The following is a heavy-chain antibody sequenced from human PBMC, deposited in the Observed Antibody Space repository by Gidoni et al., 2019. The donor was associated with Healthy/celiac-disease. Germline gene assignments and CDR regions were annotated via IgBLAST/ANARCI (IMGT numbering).Heavy chain of an antibody. CDR3: AGGPGYYYGSGTAQGGWFDP. CDR1: GFTVSSDY. J-gene: IGHJ5*02. CDR2: IYGGGRT. D-gene: IGHD3-10*01. V-gene: IGHV3-53*01. Sequence: EVQLVESGGGLILPGGSLRLSCAASGFTVSSDYMSWGRHAPGKGREGVSVIYGGGRTYYAGSVKGRFTISRDNSKNTLYLQMNSLRAEDTAVYYCAGGPGYYYGSGTAQGGWFDPWGQGTLVTVSS.